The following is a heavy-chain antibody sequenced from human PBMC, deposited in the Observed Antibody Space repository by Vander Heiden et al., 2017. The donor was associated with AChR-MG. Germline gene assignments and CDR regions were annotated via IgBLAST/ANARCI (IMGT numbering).Heavy chain of an antibody. V-gene: IGHV1-69*06. CDR2: IIPIFGTA. D-gene: IGHD2-2*01. CDR3: ARAFTPGIGGVPAAPRDV. J-gene: IGHJ6*02. CDR1: GGTFRRYA. Sequence: QVQLVQSGAEVKKPGSSVKVSCKASGGTFRRYAISWVRQAPGQGLEWMGGIIPIFGTANYAKKFQGRVTITADKSTSTAYMELSSLRSEETAVYYCARAFTPGIGGVPAAPRDVWGQGTTVTVSS.